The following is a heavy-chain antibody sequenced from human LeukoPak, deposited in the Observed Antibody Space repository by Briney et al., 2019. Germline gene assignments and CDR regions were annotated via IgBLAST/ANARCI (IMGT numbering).Heavy chain of an antibody. CDR2: IYYSGST. J-gene: IGHJ6*03. D-gene: IGHD1-26*01. CDR3: ASIQGGSSSRYYYYYYMDV. Sequence: PSETLSLTCTVSGGSISSSSYYWGWIRQPPGKGLEWIGSIYYSGSTYYNPSLKSRVTISVDTSKNQFSLKLSSVTAADTAVYYCASIQGGSSSRYYYYYYMDVWGKGTTVTVSS. CDR1: GGSISSSSYY. V-gene: IGHV4-39*07.